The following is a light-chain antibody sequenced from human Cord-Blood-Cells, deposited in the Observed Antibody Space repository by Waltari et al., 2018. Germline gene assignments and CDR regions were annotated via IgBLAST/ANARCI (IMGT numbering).Light chain of an antibody. Sequence: EIVMTQSPATLSVSPGERATLACRASQGVSSNLAWYQQKPGQAPRLLIYGGSTRATGIPARFSGSGSGTEFTLTISSLQSEDFAVYYCQQYNNWPRTFGQGTKVEIK. CDR3: QQYNNWPRT. CDR2: GGS. CDR1: QGVSSN. J-gene: IGKJ1*01. V-gene: IGKV3-15*01.